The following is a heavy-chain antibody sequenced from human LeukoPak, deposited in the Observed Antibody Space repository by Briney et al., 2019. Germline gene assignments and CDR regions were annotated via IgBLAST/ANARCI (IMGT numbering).Heavy chain of an antibody. CDR3: ARGVSGSYFDY. CDR2: IYYSGST. V-gene: IGHV4-30-4*07. D-gene: IGHD1-26*01. J-gene: IGHJ4*02. CDR1: GGSISSNSYY. Sequence: SETLSLTCTVSGGSISSNSYYWSWIRQPPGKGLEWIGYIYYSGSTYYNPSLKSRVTISVDTSKNQFSLKLSSVTAADTAVYYCARGVSGSYFDYWGQGTLVTVSS.